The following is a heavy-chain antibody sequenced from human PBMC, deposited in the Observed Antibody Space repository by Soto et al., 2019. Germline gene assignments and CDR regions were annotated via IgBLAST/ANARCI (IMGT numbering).Heavy chain of an antibody. J-gene: IGHJ4*02. D-gene: IGHD2-21*02. CDR3: ARGSDRVRLDY. CDR2: ISTYNGNT. CDR1: GYTFTNYD. Sequence: QVQLVQSGPEVKKPGALVKVSCKASGYTFTNYDISWVRQAPGQGLERMGWISTYNGNTNDTQKLQVRVSMTTDTYTTTAYMELRSLKSDDTAVYYCARGSDRVRLDYWGQGALVTVSS. V-gene: IGHV1-18*01.